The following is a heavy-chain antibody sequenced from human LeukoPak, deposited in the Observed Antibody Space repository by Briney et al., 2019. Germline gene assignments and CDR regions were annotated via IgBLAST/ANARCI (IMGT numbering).Heavy chain of an antibody. Sequence: GGSLRLSCAASGFTFSSYGMHWVRQAPGKGLEWVAVISYDGSNKYYADSVKGRFTISRDNSKNTLYLQMNSLRAEDPAVYCCAKDRVAVADYYGMDVWGQGTTVTVSS. CDR2: ISYDGSNK. CDR3: AKDRVAVADYYGMDV. D-gene: IGHD6-19*01. J-gene: IGHJ6*02. V-gene: IGHV3-30*18. CDR1: GFTFSSYG.